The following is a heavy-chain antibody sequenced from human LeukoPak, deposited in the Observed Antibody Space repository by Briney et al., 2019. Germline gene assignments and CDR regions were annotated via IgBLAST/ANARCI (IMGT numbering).Heavy chain of an antibody. CDR3: ARDLPFDY. J-gene: IGHJ4*02. Sequence: SETLSLTCTVSGDSISSHYLGWIRQPAGKGLEWIGITSGTGNYNPSLKSRVTISVDTSKNQFSLKLSSVTAADTAVYYCARDLPFDYWGQGTLVTVSS. CDR2: TSGTG. CDR1: GDSISSHY. V-gene: IGHV4-4*07.